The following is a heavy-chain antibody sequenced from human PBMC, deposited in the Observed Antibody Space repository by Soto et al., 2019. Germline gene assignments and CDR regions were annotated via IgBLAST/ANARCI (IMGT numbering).Heavy chain of an antibody. CDR1: GFTFSNYA. CDR3: AKGGSSCCFDC. V-gene: IGHV3-23*01. CDR2: ISGSGEST. J-gene: IGHJ4*02. D-gene: IGHD2-2*01. Sequence: EVQLLESGGGLVQPGGSLRLSCAASGFTFSNYAMSWVRQAPGKGLEWVSAISGSGESTFYGDSVKGQFTVSRDNSKNTLYLQMNSLGVEDTAEYYCAKGGSSCCFDCWGQGTLVTVSS.